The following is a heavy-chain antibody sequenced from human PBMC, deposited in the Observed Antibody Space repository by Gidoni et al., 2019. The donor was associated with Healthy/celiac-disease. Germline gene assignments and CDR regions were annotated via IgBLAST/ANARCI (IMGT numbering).Heavy chain of an antibody. Sequence: QVQLVESGGGVVQPGRSLRLSCAASGFTFSSYAMLWVRQAPGKGLEWVAVISYDGSNKYYAASVKGRFTISRDNSKNTLYLQMNSLRAEDTAVYYCARVGDIVVVVAAMDYWGQGTLVTVSS. V-gene: IGHV3-30-3*01. CDR2: ISYDGSNK. CDR1: GFTFSSYA. CDR3: ARVGDIVVVVAAMDY. D-gene: IGHD2-15*01. J-gene: IGHJ4*02.